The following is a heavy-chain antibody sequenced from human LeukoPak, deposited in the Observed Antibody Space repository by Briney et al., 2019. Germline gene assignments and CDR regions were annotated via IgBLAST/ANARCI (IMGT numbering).Heavy chain of an antibody. CDR1: GGSISSSNW. J-gene: IGHJ5*02. D-gene: IGHD4-11*01. Sequence: SETLSLTCAVSGGSISSSNWWSWVRQPPGKGLEWIGYIYYSGSTNYNPSLKSRVTISVDTSKNQFSLKLSSVTAADTAVYYCATNDYMENWFDPWGQGTLVTVSS. CDR2: IYYSGST. CDR3: ATNDYMENWFDP. V-gene: IGHV4-4*02.